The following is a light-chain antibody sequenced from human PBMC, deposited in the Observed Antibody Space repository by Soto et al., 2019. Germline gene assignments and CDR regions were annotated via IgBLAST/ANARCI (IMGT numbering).Light chain of an antibody. V-gene: IGKV3-15*01. J-gene: IGKJ1*01. Sequence: EIVLPQSPATLSLSPGERATLSCRVSQSVSSNLAWYQQKPGQAPRLLIYGASTRATGIPARFSGSGSGTEFTLTISSLQSEDFAVYYCQQYNNWPPKTFGQGTKVDIK. CDR2: GAS. CDR3: QQYNNWPPKT. CDR1: QSVSSN.